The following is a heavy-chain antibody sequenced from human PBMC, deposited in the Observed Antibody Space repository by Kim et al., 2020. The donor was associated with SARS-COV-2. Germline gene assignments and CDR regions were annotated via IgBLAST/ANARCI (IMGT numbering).Heavy chain of an antibody. D-gene: IGHD3-10*01. J-gene: IGHJ4*02. V-gene: IGHV3-74*01. CDR1: GFTLSTYW. Sequence: GGSLRLSCAASGFTLSTYWMHWVRQAPGKGLMWVSHINRDGSRADYEDSVRGRFTVSSDNARNILYLQMDSLRAEDTGVYYCARDRGKQADFWGQGTPVT. CDR3: ARDRGKQADF. CDR2: INRDGSRA.